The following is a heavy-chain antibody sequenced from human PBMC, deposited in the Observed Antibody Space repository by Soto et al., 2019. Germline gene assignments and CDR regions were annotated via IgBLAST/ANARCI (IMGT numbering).Heavy chain of an antibody. CDR1: GFTFSSYG. CDR2: ISHDGSEK. CDR3: AKGSQEKVSISYALDV. V-gene: IGHV3-30*18. J-gene: IGHJ6*02. D-gene: IGHD3-3*02. Sequence: GGSLRLSCAASGFTFSSYGMHWVRQAPGKGLEWVAVISHDGSEKYYGDSVKGRFTISRDNSMNTVYLQMNSLRPEDTTVYFCAKGSQEKVSISYALDVWGQGTTVTVSS.